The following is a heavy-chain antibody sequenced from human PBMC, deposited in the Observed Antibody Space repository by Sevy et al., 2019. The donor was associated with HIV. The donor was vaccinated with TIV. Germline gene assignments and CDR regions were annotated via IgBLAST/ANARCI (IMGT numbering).Heavy chain of an antibody. Sequence: GGSLRLSCAASGLSFSNAWMAWVRQAPGKGLEWVGRIRSETGGGTTDFAAFAKGKFTNSRDDPKNTPYLQMNSLKTEDTAVYYCAIDHRRDGMIVVPFEKWGLGTLVTVSS. CDR1: GLSFSNAW. J-gene: IGHJ4*02. D-gene: IGHD3-22*01. CDR2: IRSETGGGTT. V-gene: IGHV3-15*01. CDR3: AIDHRRDGMIVVPFEK.